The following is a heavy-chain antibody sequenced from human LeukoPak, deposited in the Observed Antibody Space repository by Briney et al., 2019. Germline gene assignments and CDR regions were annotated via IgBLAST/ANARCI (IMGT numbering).Heavy chain of an antibody. CDR2: IYYSGST. CDR1: GGSISGSSYF. CDR3: ARRDDLNWFDP. J-gene: IGHJ5*02. V-gene: IGHV4-39*07. Sequence: PSETLSLTCTVSGGSISGSSYFWGWIRQPPGKGLEWIGSIYYSGSTNYNPSLKSRVTISVDTSKNQFSLKLSSVTAADTAVYYCARRDDLNWFDPWGQGTLVTVSS.